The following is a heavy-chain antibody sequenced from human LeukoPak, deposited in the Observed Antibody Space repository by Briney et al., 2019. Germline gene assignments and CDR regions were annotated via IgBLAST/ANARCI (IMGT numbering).Heavy chain of an antibody. D-gene: IGHD3-22*01. J-gene: IGHJ4*02. CDR1: GFTFSSYW. V-gene: IGHV3-30*03. Sequence: GGSLRLSCAASGFTFSSYWMHWVRQAPGKELEWVAVISYDGSNKYYADSVKGRFTISRDNSKNTLYLQMNSLRAEDTAVYYCRVVITTTDYWGQGTLVTVSS. CDR3: RVVITTTDY. CDR2: ISYDGSNK.